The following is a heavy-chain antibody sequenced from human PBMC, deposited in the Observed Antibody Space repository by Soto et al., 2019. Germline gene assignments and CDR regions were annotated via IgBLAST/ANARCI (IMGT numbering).Heavy chain of an antibody. D-gene: IGHD2-21*01. V-gene: IGHV1-46*01. J-gene: IGHJ4*02. Sequence: QVQLVQSGAEVKKPGASVKISCKASGYTFIHYYIHWVRQAPGQGLEWMAIINPNGGSTYYAQKFQGRVTVTSDTSTTTVSMELHRLESDNTAVYFCARSLLQGDFWGQGTLVTVSS. CDR1: GYTFIHYY. CDR2: INPNGGST. CDR3: ARSLLQGDF.